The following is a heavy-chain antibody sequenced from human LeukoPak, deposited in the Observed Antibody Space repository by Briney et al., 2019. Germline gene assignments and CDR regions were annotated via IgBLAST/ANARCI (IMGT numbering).Heavy chain of an antibody. Sequence: GASVKASCKASGGTFSSYAISWVRQAPGQGLEWMGGIIPIFGTANYAQKFQGRVTITADESTSTAYMELSSLRSEDTAVYYCARGRPAVPALPLDYWGQGTLVTVSS. CDR2: IIPIFGTA. V-gene: IGHV1-69*13. CDR3: ARGRPAVPALPLDY. CDR1: GGTFSSYA. J-gene: IGHJ4*02. D-gene: IGHD2-2*01.